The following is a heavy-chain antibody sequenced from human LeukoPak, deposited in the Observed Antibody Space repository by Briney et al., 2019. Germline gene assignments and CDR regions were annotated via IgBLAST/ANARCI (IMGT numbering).Heavy chain of an antibody. V-gene: IGHV1-69*13. CDR3: ASRGGVTQENDYYYFAMDV. CDR1: GGTLSTYA. J-gene: IGHJ6*02. CDR2: VIPMFGTV. D-gene: IGHD2-21*02. Sequence: RASVKVSCKPSGGTLSTYAISWVRQAPGQGPQWIGGVIPMFGTVRYAQKFQDRVTITADDSTSTAYMELSSLRFEDTAVYYCASRGGVTQENDYYYFAMDVWGQGTTVTVSS.